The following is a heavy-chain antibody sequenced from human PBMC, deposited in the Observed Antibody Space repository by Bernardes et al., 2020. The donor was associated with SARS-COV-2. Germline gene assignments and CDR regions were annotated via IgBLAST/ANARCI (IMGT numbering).Heavy chain of an antibody. Sequence: GGSLRLSCAASGFTFSNDWMTWVRQAPGKGLEWVGRVQSKVHGGTTDYAAPLKGRFTISRDDSKNTLYLQMNSLKTEDTAMYYCAAETGANYYYYYGMDVWGQGTTVSVSS. CDR3: AAETGANYYYYYGMDV. J-gene: IGHJ6*02. V-gene: IGHV3-15*01. CDR1: GFTFSNDW. D-gene: IGHD3-10*01. CDR2: VQSKVHGGTT.